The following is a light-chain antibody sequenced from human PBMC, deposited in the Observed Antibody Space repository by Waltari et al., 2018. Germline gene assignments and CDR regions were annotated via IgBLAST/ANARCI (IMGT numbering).Light chain of an antibody. CDR2: ATS. V-gene: IGKV1-39*01. CDR3: QQTFSAFRT. J-gene: IGKJ4*01. Sequence: DIQMTQSPSSLSAFVGDGVTITCRASQTIGPYLNWFQQRPGKAPKLLIYATSDLQSGVPSRFSGSGSGTDFTLTISSLQPEDSATYYCQQTFSAFRTFGGGTKVEIK. CDR1: QTIGPY.